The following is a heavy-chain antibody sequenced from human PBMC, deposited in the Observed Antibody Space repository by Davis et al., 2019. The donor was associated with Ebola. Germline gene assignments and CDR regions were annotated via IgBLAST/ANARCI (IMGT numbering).Heavy chain of an antibody. V-gene: IGHV3-7*01. CDR2: IKQDGSEK. D-gene: IGHD3-16*02. Sequence: ESLKISCAASGFTFSSYWMSWVRQAPGKGLEWVANIKQDGSEKYYVDSVKGRFTISRDNAKNSLYLQMNSLRAEDTAVYYCARVHRSNHMITFGGVIVMRNAFDIWGQGTMVTVSS. J-gene: IGHJ3*02. CDR1: GFTFSSYW. CDR3: ARVHRSNHMITFGGVIVMRNAFDI.